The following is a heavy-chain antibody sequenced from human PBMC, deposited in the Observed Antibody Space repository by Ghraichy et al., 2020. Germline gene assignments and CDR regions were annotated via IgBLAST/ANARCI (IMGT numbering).Heavy chain of an antibody. Sequence: GGSLRLSCTASGFTFSNAWMSWVRQAPGKGLEWVGRIKSNTDGGTTEYAAPVKGRFSISRDDSKSTVFLQMNSLKIEDTGVYYCTTDVGATYGAFDIWGLGTMVTVSS. CDR1: GFTFSNAW. V-gene: IGHV3-15*01. CDR2: IKSNTDGGTT. D-gene: IGHD1-26*01. J-gene: IGHJ3*02. CDR3: TTDVGATYGAFDI.